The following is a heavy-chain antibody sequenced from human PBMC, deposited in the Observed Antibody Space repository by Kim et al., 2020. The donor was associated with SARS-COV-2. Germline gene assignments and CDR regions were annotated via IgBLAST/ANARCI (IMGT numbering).Heavy chain of an antibody. J-gene: IGHJ6*02. Sequence: GGSLRLSCAASGFTFNNYWMHWVRQAPGKGLVWVSRVNGDGSSITYADSVKGRFTISRDNAKNTLYLQMNSLRAEDTAVYYCARDIYYDYGMDVWGHGTTVTVSS. CDR3: ARDIYYDYGMDV. CDR2: VNGDGSSI. V-gene: IGHV3-74*01. CDR1: GFTFNNYW.